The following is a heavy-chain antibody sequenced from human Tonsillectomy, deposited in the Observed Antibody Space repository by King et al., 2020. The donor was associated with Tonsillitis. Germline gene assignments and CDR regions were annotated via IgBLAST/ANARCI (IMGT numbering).Heavy chain of an antibody. J-gene: IGHJ4*02. Sequence: QLQESGPGLVKPSETLSLTCAVSGYSISSGYYWGWIRQPPGKGLEWIGSIYHSGSTYYNPSLKSRVTISVDTSKNQFSLKLSSVTAADTAVYYCAVRSGTDFDYWGQGTLVTVSS. V-gene: IGHV4-38-2*01. CDR1: GYSISSGYY. D-gene: IGHD1-26*01. CDR3: AVRSGTDFDY. CDR2: IYHSGST.